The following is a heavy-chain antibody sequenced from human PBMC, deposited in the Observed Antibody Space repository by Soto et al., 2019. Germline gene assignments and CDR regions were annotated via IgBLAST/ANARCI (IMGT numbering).Heavy chain of an antibody. Sequence: GGSLRLSCAASGSTFSSYAMHWVRQAPGKGLEWVAVISYDGSNKYYADSVKGRFTISRDNSKNTLYLQMNSLRAEDTAVYYCASDQAYSGSYYPFDYWGQGTLVTVSS. CDR3: ASDQAYSGSYYPFDY. V-gene: IGHV3-30-3*01. CDR1: GSTFSSYA. D-gene: IGHD1-26*01. CDR2: ISYDGSNK. J-gene: IGHJ4*02.